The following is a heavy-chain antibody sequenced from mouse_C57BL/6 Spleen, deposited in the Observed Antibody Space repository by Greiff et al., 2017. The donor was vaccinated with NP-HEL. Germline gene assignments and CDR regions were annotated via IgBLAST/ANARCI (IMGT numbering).Heavy chain of an antibody. V-gene: IGHV1-81*01. Sequence: QVQLKESGAELARPGASVKLSCKASGYTFTSYGISWVKQRTGQGLEWIGEIYPRSGNTYYNEKFKGKATLTADKSSSTAYMELRSLTSEDSAVYFCARLWRNYYAIDYWGQGTSVTVSS. CDR1: GYTFTSYG. D-gene: IGHD6-1*01. CDR2: IYPRSGNT. J-gene: IGHJ4*01. CDR3: ARLWRNYYAIDY.